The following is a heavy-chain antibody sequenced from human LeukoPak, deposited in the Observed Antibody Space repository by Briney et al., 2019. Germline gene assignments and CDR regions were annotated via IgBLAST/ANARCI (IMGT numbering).Heavy chain of an antibody. Sequence: GGSLRLSCAASGFTFSDYEMNWVRQAPGKGLEWLSHISISGTTIHYADSVKGRFTISRDNAKNSVYLQMTSLRAEDTAVYYCARGLHFRVYDSSDYYPYWGQGTLVTVSS. CDR1: GFTFSDYE. CDR2: ISISGTTI. D-gene: IGHD3-22*01. V-gene: IGHV3-48*03. J-gene: IGHJ4*02. CDR3: ARGLHFRVYDSSDYYPY.